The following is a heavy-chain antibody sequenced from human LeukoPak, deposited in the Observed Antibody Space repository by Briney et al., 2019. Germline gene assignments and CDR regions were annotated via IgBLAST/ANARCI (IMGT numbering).Heavy chain of an antibody. CDR1: GFTVSSNY. CDR3: ARDGSFWSGYLAFDI. J-gene: IGHJ3*02. Sequence: GSLRLSCAASGFTVSSNYMSWVRQAPGKGLEWVSVFYSGGTTYYADSVKGRFTISRDNSKNTLYLQMNSLRAEDTAVYYCARDGSFWSGYLAFDIWGPGTMVTVSS. V-gene: IGHV3-66*01. CDR2: FYSGGTT. D-gene: IGHD3-3*01.